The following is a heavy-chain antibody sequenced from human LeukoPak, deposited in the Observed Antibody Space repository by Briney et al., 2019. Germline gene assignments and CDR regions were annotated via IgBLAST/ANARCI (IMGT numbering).Heavy chain of an antibody. V-gene: IGHV4-4*07. Sequence: SETLSLTCTVSGGSISSYYWSWIRQPAGKGLEWIGRIYTSGSTNYNPSLKSRVTMSVDTSKNQFSLKLSSVTAADTAVYYCARVPRRGYDYFSIDYWGQGTLVTVSS. D-gene: IGHD5-12*01. CDR1: GGSISSYY. CDR2: IYTSGST. J-gene: IGHJ4*02. CDR3: ARVPRRGYDYFSIDY.